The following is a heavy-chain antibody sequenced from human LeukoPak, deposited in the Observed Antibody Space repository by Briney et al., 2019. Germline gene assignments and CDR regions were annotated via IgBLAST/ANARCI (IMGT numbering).Heavy chain of an antibody. CDR2: IYSGGST. D-gene: IGHD4-17*01. V-gene: IGHV3-53*01. J-gene: IGHJ3*02. Sequence: PGGSLRLSCAASGFTVSSNYMSWVRQAPGKGLEWVSVIYSGGSTYYADSVKGRFTISRDNSKNTLYLQMNSLRAEDTAVYYCASTTVTYQGLGAFDIWGQGTMVTVSS. CDR1: GFTVSSNY. CDR3: ASTTVTYQGLGAFDI.